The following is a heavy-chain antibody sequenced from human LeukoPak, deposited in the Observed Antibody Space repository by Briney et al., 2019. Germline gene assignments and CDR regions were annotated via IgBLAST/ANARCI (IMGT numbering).Heavy chain of an antibody. CDR1: GFAFSSYG. Sequence: GGSLRLSCAASGFAFSSYGMHWVRQAPGKGLEWVAVISYDGSNKYYADSVKGRFTISRDNSKNTLYLQMNSLRAEDTAVYYCARVPRLLSVYFDYWGQGTLVTVSS. CDR3: ARVPRLLSVYFDY. D-gene: IGHD2-21*02. V-gene: IGHV3-30*03. J-gene: IGHJ4*02. CDR2: ISYDGSNK.